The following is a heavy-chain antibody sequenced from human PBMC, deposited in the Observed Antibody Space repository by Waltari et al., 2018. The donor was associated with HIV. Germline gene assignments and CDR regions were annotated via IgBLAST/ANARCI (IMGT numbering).Heavy chain of an antibody. CDR1: GYTFTSYA. D-gene: IGHD3-22*01. V-gene: IGHV1-3*01. J-gene: IGHJ4*02. CDR2: INAGNGNT. Sequence: QVQLVQSGAEVKKPGASVKVSCKASGYTFTSYAMHWVRQAPGQRLEWMGWINAGNGNTKNSQKFQGRVTITRDTSASTAYMELSSLRSEDTAVYYCARDGYYYDSSGYSSYFDYWGQGTLVTVSS. CDR3: ARDGYYYDSSGYSSYFDY.